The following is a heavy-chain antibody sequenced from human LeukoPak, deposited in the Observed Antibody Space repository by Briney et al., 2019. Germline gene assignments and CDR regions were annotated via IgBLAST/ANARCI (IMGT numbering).Heavy chain of an antibody. J-gene: IGHJ6*03. CDR2: IIPIFGTA. CDR1: GGTFSSYA. V-gene: IGHV1-69*01. D-gene: IGHD3-10*01. Sequence: SVKVSCKASGGTFSSYAISWVRQAPGQGLEWMGGIIPIFGTANYAQKFQGRVTITADESTSTAYMELSSLRSEDTAVYYCARATTMVRGVSIYYYYYMDVWGKGTTVTVSS. CDR3: ARATTMVRGVSIYYYYYMDV.